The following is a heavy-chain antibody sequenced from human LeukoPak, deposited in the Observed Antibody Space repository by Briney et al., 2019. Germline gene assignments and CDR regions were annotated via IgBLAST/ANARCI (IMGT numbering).Heavy chain of an antibody. CDR1: GYTFTSYG. V-gene: IGHV1-18*01. D-gene: IGHD3-9*01. CDR3: ARDPHYDILTDPGDI. CDR2: INCYNGNT. Sequence: ASVKVSCKASGYTFTSYGINWVRQAPGQGLEWMGWINCYNGNTNYAQNLQGRVTMTTDTSTGTVYMELRSLRSDDTAVYYCARDPHYDILTDPGDIWGQGTMVTVSS. J-gene: IGHJ3*02.